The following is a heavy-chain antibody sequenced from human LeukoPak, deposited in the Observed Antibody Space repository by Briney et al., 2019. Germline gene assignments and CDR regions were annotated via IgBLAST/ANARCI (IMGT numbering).Heavy chain of an antibody. J-gene: IGHJ6*03. CDR1: GYTFTSYD. Sequence: ASVKVSCKASGYTFTSYDINWVRQATGQGLEWMGWMNPNSGNTGYAQKFQGRVTITRNTSISTAYMELSSLRSEDTAVYYCARLMGELSLLYYYYYMDVWGKGTTVTVSS. V-gene: IGHV1-8*03. CDR3: ARLMGELSLLYYYYYMDV. D-gene: IGHD3-16*02. CDR2: MNPNSGNT.